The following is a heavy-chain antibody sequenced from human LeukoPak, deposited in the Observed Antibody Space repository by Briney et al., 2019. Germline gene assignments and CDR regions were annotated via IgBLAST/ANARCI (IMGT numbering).Heavy chain of an antibody. CDR1: GFTFSTYS. CDR3: TTSEPYYYYGMDV. Sequence: PGGSLRLSCAASGFTFSTYSMKWVRQAPGKGLEWVGRIKSKTDGGTTDYAAPVKGRFTISRDDSKNTQYLQMNSLKTEDTAVYYCTTSEPYYYYGMDVWGQGTTVTVSS. J-gene: IGHJ6*02. V-gene: IGHV3-15*07. CDR2: IKSKTDGGTT. D-gene: IGHD6-25*01.